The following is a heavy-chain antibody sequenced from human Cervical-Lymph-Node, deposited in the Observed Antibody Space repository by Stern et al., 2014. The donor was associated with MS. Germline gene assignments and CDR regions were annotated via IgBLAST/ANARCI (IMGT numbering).Heavy chain of an antibody. Sequence: VQLEESGGGVVRPGRSLRLSCAASGFIFSNYGMHWVRQAPGQGLEWVAVIWYDGSNENYADSVRGRFTISRDNSKNILYLQMNSLRAEDTARYFCAGAYSAGWFDYWGQGTLVTVSS. V-gene: IGHV3-33*01. J-gene: IGHJ4*02. CDR2: IWYDGSNE. D-gene: IGHD4/OR15-4a*01. CDR3: AGAYSAGWFDY. CDR1: GFIFSNYG.